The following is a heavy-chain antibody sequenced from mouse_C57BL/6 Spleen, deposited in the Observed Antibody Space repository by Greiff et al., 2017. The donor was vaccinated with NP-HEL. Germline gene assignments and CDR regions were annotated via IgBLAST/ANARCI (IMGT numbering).Heavy chain of an antibody. CDR2: IYPGDGAT. Sequence: VQLQQSGPELVKPGASVKISCKASGYAFSSSWMNWVKQRPGKGLEWIGRIYPGDGATNYNGKFKGKATLTADKSSSTAYMQLSSLTSEDSAVYFCAREITTVVAYYFDDWGQGTTLTVSS. D-gene: IGHD1-1*01. CDR3: AREITTVVAYYFDD. V-gene: IGHV1-82*01. J-gene: IGHJ2*01. CDR1: GYAFSSSW.